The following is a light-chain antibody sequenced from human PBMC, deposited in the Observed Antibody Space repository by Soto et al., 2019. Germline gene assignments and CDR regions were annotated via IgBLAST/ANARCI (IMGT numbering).Light chain of an antibody. Sequence: QSVLTQPRSVSGSPGQSVSISCTGTSGDVGSYIHVSWYQQHPGRAPKLMIYDVDERPSGVPDRFSGSKSGNTASLTISGVQPEDEADDYCCSYAGSYTSYWFFGTGTKLTVL. CDR3: CSYAGSYTSYWF. CDR2: DVD. CDR1: SGDVGSYIH. J-gene: IGLJ1*01. V-gene: IGLV2-11*01.